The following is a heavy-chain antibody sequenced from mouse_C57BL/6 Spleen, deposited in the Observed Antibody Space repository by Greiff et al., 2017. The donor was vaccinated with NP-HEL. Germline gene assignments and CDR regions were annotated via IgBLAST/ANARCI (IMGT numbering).Heavy chain of an antibody. CDR1: GFTFSSYG. J-gene: IGHJ4*01. CDR3: ARHLTGPYYAMDY. Sequence: EVQGVESGGDLVKPGGSLKLSCAASGFTFSSYGMSWVRQTPDKRLEWVATISSGGSYTYYPDSVKGRFTISRDNAKNTLYLQMSSLKSEDTAMYYCARHLTGPYYAMDYWGQGTSVTVSS. V-gene: IGHV5-6*01. CDR2: ISSGGSYT. D-gene: IGHD4-1*01.